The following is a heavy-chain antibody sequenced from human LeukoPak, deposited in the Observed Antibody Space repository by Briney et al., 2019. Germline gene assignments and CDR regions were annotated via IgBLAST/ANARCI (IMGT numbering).Heavy chain of an antibody. V-gene: IGHV1-46*01. CDR2: INPSGGST. Sequence: ASVKVSCKASGYTFTSYYMHWVRQAPGQGLEWMGIINPSGGSTSYAQKFQGRVTMTRDMSTSTVYMELSSLRSEDTAVYYCARAFDFGVVIGNFDYWGQGTLVTVSS. CDR1: GYTFTSYY. J-gene: IGHJ4*02. D-gene: IGHD3-3*01. CDR3: ARAFDFGVVIGNFDY.